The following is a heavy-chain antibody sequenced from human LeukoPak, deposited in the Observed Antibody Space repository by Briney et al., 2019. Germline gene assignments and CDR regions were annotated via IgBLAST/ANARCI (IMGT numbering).Heavy chain of an antibody. Sequence: ASVKVSCKAFGYTFTSYDINWVRQATGQGLEWMGWMNPNSGNTGYAQKFQGRVTITRNTSISTAYMELSSLRSEDTAVYYCAKDLAYYDFWSGYPQDYWGQGTLVTVSS. CDR3: AKDLAYYDFWSGYPQDY. CDR1: GYTFTSYD. CDR2: MNPNSGNT. D-gene: IGHD3-3*01. V-gene: IGHV1-8*03. J-gene: IGHJ4*02.